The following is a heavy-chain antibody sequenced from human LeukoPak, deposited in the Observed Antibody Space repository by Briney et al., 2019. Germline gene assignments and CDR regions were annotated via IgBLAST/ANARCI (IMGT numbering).Heavy chain of an antibody. CDR1: GFTFSDYY. Sequence: GGSLRLSCAASGFTFSDYYMSWIRQAPGRGREGVSYINSRGTTIYYADSVKGRFTISRDNAKNSLYLQMNSLRAEDTAVYYCAELGITMIGGVWGKGTTVTISS. D-gene: IGHD3-10*02. CDR3: AELGITMIGGV. CDR2: INSRGTTI. J-gene: IGHJ6*04. V-gene: IGHV3-11*04.